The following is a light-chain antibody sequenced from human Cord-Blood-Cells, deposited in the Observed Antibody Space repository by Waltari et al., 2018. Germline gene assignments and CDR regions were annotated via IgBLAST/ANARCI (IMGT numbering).Light chain of an antibody. V-gene: IGKV3-11*01. J-gene: IGKJ1*01. Sequence: EIVLTQSPATLSLSPGERATLSYRAIQSVSSYVAWYQQKPGQAPRLLIYDAYNRATGIPARFSGSGSGTDFTLTISSLEPEDFAVYYCQQRSNWPPWTFGQGTKVEIK. CDR2: DAY. CDR1: QSVSSY. CDR3: QQRSNWPPWT.